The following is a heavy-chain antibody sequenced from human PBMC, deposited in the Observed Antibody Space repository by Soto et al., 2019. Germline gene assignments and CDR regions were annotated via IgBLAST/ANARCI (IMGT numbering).Heavy chain of an antibody. CDR2: IWFDGSEK. CDR3: ARGSYYNQNWFDP. CDR1: GFTFSSYG. D-gene: IGHD3-10*01. V-gene: IGHV3-33*01. Sequence: VQLVESGGGVVQPGRSLRLSCAASGFTFSSYGMHWVRQAPGKGLEWVAIIWFDGSEKYYGDSVKGRFTISRDNSKNTLYLQMNSLRAEDTALYYCARGSYYNQNWFDPCGQGTLVTVSS. J-gene: IGHJ5*02.